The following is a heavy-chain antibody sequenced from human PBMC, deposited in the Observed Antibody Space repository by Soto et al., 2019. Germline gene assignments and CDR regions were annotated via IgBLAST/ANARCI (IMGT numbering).Heavy chain of an antibody. J-gene: IGHJ5*02. V-gene: IGHV1-69*01. CDR2: IIPIFATA. D-gene: IGHD4-17*01. CDR1: GGTFSSYA. CDR3: AITTVTTGGWDWFDP. Sequence: QVQLVQSGAEVRKPGSSVKVSCKASGGTFSSYAISWVRQAPGQGLVWMGAIIPIFATANYAQKFQGRVTITADESTSTAYMELSSLRSEDTAVYYCAITTVTTGGWDWFDPWGQGTLVTVSS.